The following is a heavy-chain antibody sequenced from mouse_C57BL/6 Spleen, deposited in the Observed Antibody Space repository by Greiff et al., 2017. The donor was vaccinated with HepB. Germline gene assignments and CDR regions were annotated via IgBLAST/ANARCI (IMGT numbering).Heavy chain of an antibody. D-gene: IGHD2-1*01. CDR2: ISGGGGNT. CDR3: ARHGGIDYGNYVWFAY. V-gene: IGHV5-9*01. CDR1: GFTFSSYT. J-gene: IGHJ3*01. Sequence: EVKLVESGGGLVKPGGSLKLSCAASGFTFSSYTMSWVRQTPEKRLEWVATISGGGGNTYYPDSVKGRFTISRDNAKNTLYLQMSSLRSEDTALYYCARHGGIDYGNYVWFAYWGQGTLVTVSA.